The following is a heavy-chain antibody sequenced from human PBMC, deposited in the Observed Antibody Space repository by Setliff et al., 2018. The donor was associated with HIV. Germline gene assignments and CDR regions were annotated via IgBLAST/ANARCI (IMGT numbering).Heavy chain of an antibody. CDR1: GDSISTHY. CDR2: ISHTGNT. Sequence: PSETLSLTCTASGDSISTHYWTWIRQPPGKGLEWIGYISHTGNTDSNPSLKSRVTISVDTSKNEFSLRLRSVTVADTATYYCARSTVGAGTTFPWGRGTLVTAPQ. V-gene: IGHV4-59*11. D-gene: IGHD1-7*01. J-gene: IGHJ4*02. CDR3: ARSTVGAGTTFP.